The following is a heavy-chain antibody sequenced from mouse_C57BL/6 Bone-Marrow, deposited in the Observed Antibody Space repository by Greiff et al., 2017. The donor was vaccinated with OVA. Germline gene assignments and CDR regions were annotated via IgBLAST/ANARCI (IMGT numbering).Heavy chain of an antibody. CDR2: ISNLAYSI. D-gene: IGHD3-3*01. J-gene: IGHJ2*01. CDR1: GFTFSDYG. V-gene: IGHV5-15*01. Sequence: DVHLVESGGGLVQPGGSLKLSCAASGFTFSDYGMAWVRQAPRKGPEWVAFISNLAYSIYYADTVTGRFTISRENAKNTLYLEMSSLRSEDTAMYYCARIRDLYYFDYWGQGTTLTVSS. CDR3: ARIRDLYYFDY.